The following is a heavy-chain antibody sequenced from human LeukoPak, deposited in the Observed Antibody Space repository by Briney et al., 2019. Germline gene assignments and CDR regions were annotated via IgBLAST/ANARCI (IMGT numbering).Heavy chain of an antibody. CDR2: IYYSGST. V-gene: IGHV4-59*01. CDR3: ARTRAYGGRPDY. J-gene: IGHJ4*02. D-gene: IGHD4-23*01. Sequence: SETLSLTCTVSGGSISSYYWSWIRQPPGKGLEWIGYIYYSGSTNYNPSLKSRVTISVDTSKNQFSLKLSSVTAADTAVYYCARTRAYGGRPDYWGQGTLVTVSS. CDR1: GGSISSYY.